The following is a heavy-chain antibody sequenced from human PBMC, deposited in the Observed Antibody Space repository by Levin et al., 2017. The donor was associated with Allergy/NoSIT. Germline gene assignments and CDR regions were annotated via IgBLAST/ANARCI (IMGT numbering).Heavy chain of an antibody. Sequence: PGGSLRLSCAASGFTFSSYAMSWVRQAPGKGLEWVSSIRGSGGSTYYADSVKGRVTISRDNSKNTLYLQMNSLKAEDTAVYYCAKDVRGYCSGGSCPELYGWFDPWGQGTLVTVSS. CDR3: AKDVRGYCSGGSCPELYGWFDP. J-gene: IGHJ5*02. CDR2: IRGSGGST. V-gene: IGHV3-23*01. CDR1: GFTFSSYA. D-gene: IGHD2-15*01.